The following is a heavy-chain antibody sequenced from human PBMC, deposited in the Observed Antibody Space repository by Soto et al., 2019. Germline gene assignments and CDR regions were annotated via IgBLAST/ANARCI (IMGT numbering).Heavy chain of an antibody. J-gene: IGHJ4*02. CDR3: ARDRFLGYYDSSGHHYFDS. CDR2: ISSGSSYI. CDR1: GFTFSSYT. V-gene: IGHV3-21*01. Sequence: PGGSLRLSCAASGFTFSSYTMSWVRQAPGKGLEWASSISSGSSYIYYADVAKGRFTISRDNAKNSLYLQMNSLRAEDTAVYYCARDRFLGYYDSSGHHYFDSWGQGTLVTVSS. D-gene: IGHD3-22*01.